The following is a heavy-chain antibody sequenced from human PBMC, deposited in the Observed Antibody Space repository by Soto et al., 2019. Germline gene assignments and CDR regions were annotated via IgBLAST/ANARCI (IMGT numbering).Heavy chain of an antibody. D-gene: IGHD5-12*01. CDR1: GYTFTSYG. CDR2: ISAYNGNT. CDR3: ARADGGLRSFYYYGMDV. J-gene: IGHJ6*02. V-gene: IGHV1-18*01. Sequence: QVQLVQSGAEVKKPGASVKVSCKASGYTFTSYGISWVRQAPGQGLEWMGRISAYNGNTNYAQKLQGRVTMTTDTSTSTAYMELRSLRSDDTAVYYCARADGGLRSFYYYGMDVWGQGTTVTVSS.